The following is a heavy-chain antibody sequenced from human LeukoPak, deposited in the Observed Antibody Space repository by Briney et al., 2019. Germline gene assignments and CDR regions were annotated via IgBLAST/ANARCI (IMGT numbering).Heavy chain of an antibody. V-gene: IGHV3-7*01. CDR2: IKEDGSED. CDR1: GLTFSRAW. CDR3: ARDADGYED. J-gene: IGHJ4*02. D-gene: IGHD5-24*01. Sequence: GGPLRLSCAASGLTFSRAWMSWVRQAPGKGLEWVANIKEDGSEDYYADSVKGRFAISKDNAKNSLYLQMNNLRAEDTAMYYCARDADGYEDWGQGTLVIVSS.